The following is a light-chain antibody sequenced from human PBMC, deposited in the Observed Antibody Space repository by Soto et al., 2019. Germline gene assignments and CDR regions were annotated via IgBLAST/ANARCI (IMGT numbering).Light chain of an antibody. Sequence: EIVLTQSPGTLSLSPGERDTLSCRASQSVCSNYLSCFLQTPCQVPRLLIFGVSSRATGIPDRFSGIGFGTVFSFTINRLEPEDFAVYYCQHYGNSPITFGQGTRLEIK. CDR2: GVS. V-gene: IGKV3-20*01. CDR1: QSVCSNY. CDR3: QHYGNSPIT. J-gene: IGKJ5*01.